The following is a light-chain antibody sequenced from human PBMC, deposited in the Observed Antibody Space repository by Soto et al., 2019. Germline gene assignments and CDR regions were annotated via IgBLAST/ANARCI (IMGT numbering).Light chain of an antibody. V-gene: IGKV4-1*01. CDR3: QQYYSTPRT. CDR2: WAS. CDR1: QSVLYSSNNKNY. J-gene: IGKJ1*01. Sequence: DIVMTQSPDSLAVSLGERATINCKSSQSVLYSSNNKNYLAWYLQKLGQPPQLLIYWASSLESGVPDRFSGSGSGTDFTLTISSLQAEDVAVYYCQQYYSTPRTFGQGTTVEIK.